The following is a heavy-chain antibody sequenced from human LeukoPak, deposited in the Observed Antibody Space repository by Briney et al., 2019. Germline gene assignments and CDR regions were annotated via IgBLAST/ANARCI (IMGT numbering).Heavy chain of an antibody. CDR1: GYTFTGYY. Sequence: GASVKVSCKASGYTFTGYYIHWVRQAPGQGLEWMGWINPNNGDTNFAQKFQGRVTMTRDTSISTVYMELSRLRSDDTAVYYCARDYGEYHYDSSGYYGGFDYWGQGTLVTVSS. CDR3: ARDYGEYHYDSSGYYGGFDY. V-gene: IGHV1-2*02. J-gene: IGHJ4*02. D-gene: IGHD3-22*01. CDR2: INPNNGDT.